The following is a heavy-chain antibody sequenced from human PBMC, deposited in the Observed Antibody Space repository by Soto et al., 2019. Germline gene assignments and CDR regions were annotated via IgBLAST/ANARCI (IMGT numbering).Heavy chain of an antibody. CDR1: GFTVSSNY. D-gene: IGHD5-12*01. V-gene: IGHV3-66*01. Sequence: GGSLRLSCAASGFTVSSNYMSWVRQAPGKGLEWVSVIYSGGSTYYADSVKGRFTISRDNSKNTLYLQMNSLRAGDTAVYYCARVLRGYSGFEDYFDYWGQGALVTVSS. CDR2: IYSGGST. J-gene: IGHJ4*02. CDR3: ARVLRGYSGFEDYFDY.